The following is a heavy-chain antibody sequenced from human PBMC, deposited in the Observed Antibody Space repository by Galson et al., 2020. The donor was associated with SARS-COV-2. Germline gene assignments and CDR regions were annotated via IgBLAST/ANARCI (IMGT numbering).Heavy chain of an antibody. Sequence: SETLSLTCAVSGLSISSDFYWGWIRKSPGKGLEWIGNIYQGGTTYYNPSLKSRVTISIDKSKNQFSLKMTSVTAADTAVYYCARPSSSGYYSIWYFDLWGRGTLVTVSS. CDR3: ARPSSSGYYSIWYFDL. J-gene: IGHJ2*01. CDR2: IYQGGTT. V-gene: IGHV4-38-2*01. CDR1: GLSISSDFY. D-gene: IGHD3-22*01.